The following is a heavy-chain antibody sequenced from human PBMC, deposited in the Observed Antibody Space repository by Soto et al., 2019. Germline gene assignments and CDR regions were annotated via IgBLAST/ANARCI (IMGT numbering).Heavy chain of an antibody. D-gene: IGHD5-12*01. V-gene: IGHV3-48*01. CDR3: ARDRSADINAFDI. J-gene: IGHJ3*02. CDR1: GFTFSSYS. Sequence: GGFLRLSCAASGFTFSSYSMNWVRQAPGKGLEWVSYISSSSSTIYYADSVKGRFTISRDNAKNSLYLQMNSLRAEDTAVYYCARDRSADINAFDIWGQGTMVTVSS. CDR2: ISSSSSTI.